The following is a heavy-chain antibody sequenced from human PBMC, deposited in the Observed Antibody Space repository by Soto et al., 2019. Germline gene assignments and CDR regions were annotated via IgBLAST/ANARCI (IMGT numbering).Heavy chain of an antibody. J-gene: IGHJ5*02. Sequence: EVQLLESGGGLVQPGGSLRLSCAASGFTFSSYAMSWVRQAPGKGLEWVSGISGSGGNTYYADSVKGRFTISRDNSKNTLYLQMTGMREEDTAVYYCAKQWGFGNWFDPWGQGSLVTVSS. CDR1: GFTFSSYA. CDR3: AKQWGFGNWFDP. CDR2: ISGSGGNT. D-gene: IGHD1-26*01. V-gene: IGHV3-23*01.